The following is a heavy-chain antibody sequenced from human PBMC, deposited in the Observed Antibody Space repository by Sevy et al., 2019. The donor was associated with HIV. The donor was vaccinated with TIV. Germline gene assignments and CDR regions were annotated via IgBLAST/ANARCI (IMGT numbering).Heavy chain of an antibody. J-gene: IGHJ4*02. CDR3: ARGLATADTPEYYFDS. CDR1: GFTFDDYA. D-gene: IGHD5-12*01. CDR2: ITRNSYEAYGGTT. Sequence: GGSLRLSCTTSGFTFDDYAMSWFRQAPGKGLEWVAFITRNSYEAYGGTTVDAASVKGRFIISRDDSKSIAYLQMNSLKTEDTAVYYCARGLATADTPEYYFDSWGQGTLVTVSS. V-gene: IGHV3-49*03.